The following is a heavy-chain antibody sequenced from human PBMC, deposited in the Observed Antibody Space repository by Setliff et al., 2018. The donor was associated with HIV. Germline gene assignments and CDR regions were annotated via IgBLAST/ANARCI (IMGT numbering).Heavy chain of an antibody. J-gene: IGHJ4*02. D-gene: IGHD3-22*01. CDR2: ISSSGSTI. Sequence: LSLSCAASGFTFSSYEMNWVRQAPGKGLEWVSYISSSGSTIYYADSVKGRFTISRDNAKNSLYLQMNSLRAEDTAVYYCARVYYDSSGYCDYWGQGTLVTVSS. CDR1: GFTFSSYE. CDR3: ARVYYDSSGYCDY. V-gene: IGHV3-48*03.